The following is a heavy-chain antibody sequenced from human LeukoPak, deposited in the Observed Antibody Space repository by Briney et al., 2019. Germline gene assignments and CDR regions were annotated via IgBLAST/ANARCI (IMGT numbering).Heavy chain of an antibody. CDR1: GFTFSSYA. V-gene: IGHV3-23*01. CDR2: ISGSGGST. D-gene: IGHD6-13*01. CDR3: AKIPDSSSWVLLHTDY. Sequence: PGGSLRLSCAASGFTFSSYAMSWVRQAPGKGLEWVSAISGSGGSTYYADSVKGRFTISRDNSKNTLYLQMNSLRAEDTAVYYCAKIPDSSSWVLLHTDYWGQGTLVIVSS. J-gene: IGHJ4*02.